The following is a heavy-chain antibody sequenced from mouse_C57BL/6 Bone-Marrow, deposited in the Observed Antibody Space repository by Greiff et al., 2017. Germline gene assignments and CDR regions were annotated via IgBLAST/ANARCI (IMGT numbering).Heavy chain of an antibody. V-gene: IGHV1-42*01. CDR2: INPSTGGT. J-gene: IGHJ2*01. Sequence: EVQLQQSGPELVKPGASVKISCKASGYSFTGYYMNWVKQSPEKSLEWIGEINPSTGGTTYNQKFQAKATLTVDKSSSTAYMQLKSLTSEDSAVYYCASQGDWGQGTTLTVSS. CDR3: ASQGD. CDR1: GYSFTGYY.